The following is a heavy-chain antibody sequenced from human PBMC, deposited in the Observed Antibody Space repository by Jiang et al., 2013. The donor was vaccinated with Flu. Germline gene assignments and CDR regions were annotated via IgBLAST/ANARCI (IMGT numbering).Heavy chain of an antibody. J-gene: IGHJ6*02. CDR2: MNPNSGNT. Sequence: VRQATGQGLEWMGWMNPNSGNTGYAQKFQGRVTMTRNTSISTAYMELSSLRSEDTAVYYCARGLYPGIAAAGDYYGMDVWGQGTTVTVSS. CDR3: ARGLYPGIAAAGDYYGMDV. V-gene: IGHV1-8*01. D-gene: IGHD6-13*01.